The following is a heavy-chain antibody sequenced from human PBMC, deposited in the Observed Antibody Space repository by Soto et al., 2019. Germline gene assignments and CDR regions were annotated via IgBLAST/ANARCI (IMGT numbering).Heavy chain of an antibody. J-gene: IGHJ4*02. D-gene: IGHD3-10*01. Sequence: QVQLVQSGAEVRKPGSSVKVSCKASGDTFSFYTINWVRQAPGLGLEWMGRVNPIVSMSNYAQKFQGRVTITADKSPNTAYRQLSSLRSEDTAMYYCAASYGSGYRAFDYWGQGALVTVSS. CDR3: AASYGSGYRAFDY. CDR2: VNPIVSMS. CDR1: GDTFSFYT. V-gene: IGHV1-69*02.